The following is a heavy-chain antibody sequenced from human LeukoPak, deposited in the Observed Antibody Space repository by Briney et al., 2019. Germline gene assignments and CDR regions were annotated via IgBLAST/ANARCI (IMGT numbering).Heavy chain of an antibody. CDR2: INYSGST. D-gene: IGHD4-11*01. Sequence: SETLSLTCAVYGGSFSGYYWSWIRQPPGKGLEWIGEINYSGSTNYNPSLKSRVTISVDTSKNQFSLKLSSVTAADTAVYYCARIGLYSNYVGIYNWFDPWGQGTLVTVSS. V-gene: IGHV4-34*01. J-gene: IGHJ5*02. CDR3: ARIGLYSNYVGIYNWFDP. CDR1: GGSFSGYY.